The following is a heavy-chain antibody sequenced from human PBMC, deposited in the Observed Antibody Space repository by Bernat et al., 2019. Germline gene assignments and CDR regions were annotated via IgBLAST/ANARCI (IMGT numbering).Heavy chain of an antibody. CDR2: INPSGGST. Sequence: QVQLVQSGAEVKKPGASVKVFCKASGYTFTSYYMHWVRQAPGQGPEWMGIINPSGGSTSYAQKFQGRVTMTRDTSTSTDYMELSSLRSEDTAVYYCARDLGGLGYYDYVWGSYRYSAFDIWGQGTMVTVSS. V-gene: IGHV1-46*01. CDR1: GYTFTSYY. J-gene: IGHJ3*02. CDR3: ARDLGGLGYYDYVWGSYRYSAFDI. D-gene: IGHD3-16*02.